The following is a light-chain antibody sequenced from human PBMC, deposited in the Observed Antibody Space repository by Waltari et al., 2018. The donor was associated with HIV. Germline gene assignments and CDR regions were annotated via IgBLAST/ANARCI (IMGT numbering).Light chain of an antibody. J-gene: IGLJ2*01. Sequence: FMLTQPHSVSESPGQGVIIPCSRSRGRTDNSSVPWYQERPGNSPTIVIYEENQSPAGVPDRFSGSIDSSSNSASLTSSGLKTEDEADYYCQSYDSNNVLFGGGTKLTVL. V-gene: IGLV6-57*01. CDR1: RGRTDNSS. CDR3: QSYDSNNVL. CDR2: EEN.